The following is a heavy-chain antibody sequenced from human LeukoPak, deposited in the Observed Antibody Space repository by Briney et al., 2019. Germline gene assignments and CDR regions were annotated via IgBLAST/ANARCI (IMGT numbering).Heavy chain of an antibody. V-gene: IGHV4-59*01. CDR2: IYYSGST. D-gene: IGHD3-10*01. J-gene: IGHJ6*02. CDR3: ARGPKMVRGVISPYYYYGMDV. CDR1: GGSISSYY. Sequence: SETLSLTCTVSGGSISSYYWSWIRQPPGKGLEWIGYIYYSGSTNYNPSLKSRVTISVDTSKNQFSLKLSSVTAADTAVYYCARGPKMVRGVISPYYYYGMDVWGQGTTVTVSS.